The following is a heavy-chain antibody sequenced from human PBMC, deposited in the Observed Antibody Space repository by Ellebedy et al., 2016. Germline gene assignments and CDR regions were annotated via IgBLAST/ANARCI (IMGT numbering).Heavy chain of an antibody. CDR2: ISYDGSNK. V-gene: IGHV3-30*18. J-gene: IGHJ4*02. Sequence: GGSLRLXCAASGFTFSSYGMHWVRQAPGKGLEWVAVISYDGSNKYYADSVKGRFTISRDNSKNTLYLQMNSLRAEDTAVYYCAKGQKRITMVRGATQVDYWGQGTLVTVSS. D-gene: IGHD3-10*01. CDR1: GFTFSSYG. CDR3: AKGQKRITMVRGATQVDY.